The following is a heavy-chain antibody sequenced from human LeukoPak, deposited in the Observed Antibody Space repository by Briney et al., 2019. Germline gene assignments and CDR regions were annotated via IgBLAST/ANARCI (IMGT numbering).Heavy chain of an antibody. V-gene: IGHV3-64*01. Sequence: GGSLRLSCAASGFTFSVSVMHWVRQAPGKGLEYVSVISSNGGSTSYANSVKGRFTISRDNSKNTLYLQMNRLRAEDTAVYYCARDSGHDAFDIWGQGTMVTVSS. J-gene: IGHJ3*02. CDR2: ISSNGGST. CDR1: GFTFSVSV. CDR3: ARDSGHDAFDI.